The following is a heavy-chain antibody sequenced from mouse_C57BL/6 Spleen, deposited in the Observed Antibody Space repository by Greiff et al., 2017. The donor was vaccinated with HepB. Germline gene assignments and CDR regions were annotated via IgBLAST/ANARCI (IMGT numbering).Heavy chain of an antibody. D-gene: IGHD1-1*01. V-gene: IGHV5-4*01. CDR1: GFTFSSYA. J-gene: IGHJ2*01. Sequence: EVHLVESGGGFVKPGGSLKLSCAASGFTFSSYAMSWVRQTPEKRLEWVATISDGGSYTYYPDNVKGRFTISRDNAKNNLYLQMSHLKSEDTAMYYCARDPTVGFDYWGQGTTLTVSS. CDR3: ARDPTVGFDY. CDR2: ISDGGSYT.